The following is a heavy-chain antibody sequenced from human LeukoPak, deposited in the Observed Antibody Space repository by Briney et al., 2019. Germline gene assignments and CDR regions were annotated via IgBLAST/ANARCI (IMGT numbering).Heavy chain of an antibody. CDR1: GFTFSSYS. D-gene: IGHD6-13*01. CDR2: ISSSSSYI. CDR3: ARDKKQQLVQSAYQKYYFDY. J-gene: IGHJ4*02. Sequence: GGSLRLSCAASGFTFSSYSMNWVRQAPGKGLEWVSSISSSSSYIYYAESVKGRFTISRDNAKNSLYLQMNSLRAEDTAVYYCARDKKQQLVQSAYQKYYFDYWGQGTLVTVSS. V-gene: IGHV3-21*01.